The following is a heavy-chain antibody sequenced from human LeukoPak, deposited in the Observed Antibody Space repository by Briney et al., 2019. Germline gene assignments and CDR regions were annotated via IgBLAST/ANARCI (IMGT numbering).Heavy chain of an antibody. CDR2: IYYSGST. Sequence: SETLSLTCTVSGGSISSYYWSWIRQPPGKGLEWSGYIYYSGSTNYHPSLKSRVTISVGTSKNQFFLELSSVTAADTAVYYCARASGYYYRFDYWGQGTLVTVSS. J-gene: IGHJ4*02. V-gene: IGHV4-59*01. D-gene: IGHD3-22*01. CDR3: ARASGYYYRFDY. CDR1: GGSISSYY.